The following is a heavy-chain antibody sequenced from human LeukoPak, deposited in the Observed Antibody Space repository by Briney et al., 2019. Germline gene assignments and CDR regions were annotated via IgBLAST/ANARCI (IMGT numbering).Heavy chain of an antibody. CDR2: ISYSANSA. V-gene: IGHV3-64D*06. D-gene: IGHD2-2*02. CDR1: GFTFSSYA. J-gene: IGHJ4*02. Sequence: GGSLRLSCSASGFTFSSYAMHWVRQAPGRGLEYVSAISYSANSAYYADSVKGRFIISRDNSKNTLYLQMSSLRAEDTAVYYCVAYCGIASCSTSNDYWGQGTLVTVSS. CDR3: VAYCGIASCSTSNDY.